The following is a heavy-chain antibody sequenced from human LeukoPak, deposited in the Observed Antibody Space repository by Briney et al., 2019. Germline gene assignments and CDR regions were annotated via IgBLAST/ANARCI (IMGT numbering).Heavy chain of an antibody. CDR3: ARALSTAGWYGEKYYFDY. Sequence: GGSLRLSCAASGFTFSSYEMNWVRQAPGKGLEWVSYISSSGSTIYYADSVKGRFTISRDNAKNSLYLQMNSLRAEDTAVYYCARALSTAGWYGEKYYFDYWGQGTLVTVSS. CDR1: GFTFSSYE. J-gene: IGHJ4*02. D-gene: IGHD6-19*01. V-gene: IGHV3-48*03. CDR2: ISSSGSTI.